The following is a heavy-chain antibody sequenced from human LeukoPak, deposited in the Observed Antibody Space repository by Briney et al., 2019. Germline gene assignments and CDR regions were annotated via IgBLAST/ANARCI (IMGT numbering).Heavy chain of an antibody. D-gene: IGHD5-24*01. Sequence: GGSLKLSCAASGFTFSSYAMSWVRQAPGKGLEWVSAISGSGGSTYYADSVKGRFTISRDNSKNTLYLQMNSLRAEDTAVYYCAKVRLQLYYFDYWGQGTLVTVSS. V-gene: IGHV3-23*01. CDR2: ISGSGGST. CDR1: GFTFSSYA. CDR3: AKVRLQLYYFDY. J-gene: IGHJ4*02.